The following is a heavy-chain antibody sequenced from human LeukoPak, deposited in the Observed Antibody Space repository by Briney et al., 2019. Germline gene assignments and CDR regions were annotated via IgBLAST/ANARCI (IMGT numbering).Heavy chain of an antibody. V-gene: IGHV1-69*06. D-gene: IGHD2-15*01. CDR3: ARMSYCSGGSCLGFGMDV. J-gene: IGHJ6*04. CDR2: IIPIFGTT. Sequence: SVKVSCKASGGTFSSYAISWVRQAPGQGLEWMGGIIPIFGTTNYAQKFQGRVTITADKSTSTAYMELSSLRSEDTAVYYCARMSYCSGGSCLGFGMDVWGKGTTVTVSS. CDR1: GGTFSSYA.